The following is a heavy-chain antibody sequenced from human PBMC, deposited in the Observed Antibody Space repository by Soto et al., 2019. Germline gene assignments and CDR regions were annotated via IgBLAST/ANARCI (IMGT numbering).Heavy chain of an antibody. CDR3: VRDRDSDTWPSRDV. Sequence: ASVKVSCKASGYTFTGYYMHWVRQAPGQGLEWMGWINPNSGGTNYAQKFQGRVIMTTDTSTSTAYMELRSLRSDDTAVYYCVRDRDSDTWPSRDVWGQGTTVTVSS. CDR1: GYTFTGYY. D-gene: IGHD1-26*01. V-gene: IGHV1-2*02. J-gene: IGHJ6*02. CDR2: INPNSGGT.